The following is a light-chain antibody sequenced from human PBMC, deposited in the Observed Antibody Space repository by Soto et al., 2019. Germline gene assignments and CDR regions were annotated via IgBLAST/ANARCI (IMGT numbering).Light chain of an antibody. CDR1: QGIRND. Sequence: AIQMTQSPSSLSASVGDRVTITCRASQGIRNDLGWYRQKPGTAPKLLIYAAYRLQSGVPSRFSGSGSGTDFTLTISSLQPEDFATYYCLQDWKYPLTFGGGTKVEIK. CDR3: LQDWKYPLT. CDR2: AAY. V-gene: IGKV1-6*01. J-gene: IGKJ4*01.